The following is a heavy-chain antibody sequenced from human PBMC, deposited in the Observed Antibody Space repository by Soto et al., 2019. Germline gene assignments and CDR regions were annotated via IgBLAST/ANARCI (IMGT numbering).Heavy chain of an antibody. V-gene: IGHV3-74*01. CDR1: GFTFSSYW. CDR3: ATGGYSYGWGY. Sequence: EVQLVESGGGLVQPGGSLRLSCVGSGFTFSSYWMHWVRQAPGKGLVWVSRVNSAGSASSYADSVKGRFTVSRDNAKNTLYLPMNSLSAEDTAVYYCATGGYSYGWGYWGQGTLDTVSS. CDR2: VNSAGSAS. D-gene: IGHD5-18*01. J-gene: IGHJ4*02.